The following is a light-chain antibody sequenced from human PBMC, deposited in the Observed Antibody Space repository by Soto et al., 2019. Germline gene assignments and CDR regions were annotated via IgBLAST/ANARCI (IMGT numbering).Light chain of an antibody. CDR1: QSISSW. Sequence: DIQMTQSPSTLSASVGDRVTITCRASQSISSWLAWYQQKPGKAPKLLIYKASSLESGVPSRFSGSGSGTEVTLTIISLQPDDFATYYCQQYNSYSYTFGQGTKLEIK. CDR2: KAS. J-gene: IGKJ2*01. V-gene: IGKV1-5*03. CDR3: QQYNSYSYT.